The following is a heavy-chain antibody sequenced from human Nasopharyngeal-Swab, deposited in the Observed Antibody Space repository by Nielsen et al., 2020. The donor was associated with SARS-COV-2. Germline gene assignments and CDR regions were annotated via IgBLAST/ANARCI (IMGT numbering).Heavy chain of an antibody. V-gene: IGHV4-34*01. CDR3: ARAGDIRYYYYGTDV. Sequence: RQAPGKGLEWIGEINRSGSTNYNPSLKSRVTISVDTSKNQFSLKLSSVTAADTAAYYCARAGDIRYYYYGTDVWGQGTTVTVSS. CDR2: INRSGST. J-gene: IGHJ6*02. D-gene: IGHD2-21*01.